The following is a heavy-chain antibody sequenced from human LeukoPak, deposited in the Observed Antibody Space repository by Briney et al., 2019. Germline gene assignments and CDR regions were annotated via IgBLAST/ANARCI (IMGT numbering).Heavy chain of an antibody. V-gene: IGHV3-21*01. CDR1: RFTFSTYS. CDR2: ISSSSSYI. CDR3: ARDGAVTNGRYFDY. Sequence: GGSLRLSCVDSRFTFSTYSMNWVRQATGKGLEWGSSISSSSSYIYYGDSVKGRFTISRDNAKNSLYLQMNSLRAEDTAVYYCARDGAVTNGRYFDYWGKGTLVTVSS. D-gene: IGHD4-17*01. J-gene: IGHJ4*02.